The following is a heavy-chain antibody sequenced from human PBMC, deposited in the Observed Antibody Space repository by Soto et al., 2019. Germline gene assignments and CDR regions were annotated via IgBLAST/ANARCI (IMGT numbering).Heavy chain of an antibody. D-gene: IGHD3-10*01. CDR2: IFYSGNT. Sequence: QLQLQESGPGLVKPSQTLSLTCTVSGGSISSGDYSWSWVRQPPGKGLAWIGYIFYSGNTYYHPSLESRVTMSIDTPKNLFSLSLSSVSAADTAVYYCARGRVWIGELADYFYYYGMDVWGQGTTVTVSS. CDR3: ARGRVWIGELADYFYYYGMDV. CDR1: GGSISSGDYS. J-gene: IGHJ6*02. V-gene: IGHV4-30-4*01.